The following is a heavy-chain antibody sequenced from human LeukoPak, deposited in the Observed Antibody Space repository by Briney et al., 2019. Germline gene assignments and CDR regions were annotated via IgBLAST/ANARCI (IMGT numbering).Heavy chain of an antibody. J-gene: IGHJ4*02. CDR1: GGSFSGYY. D-gene: IGHD4-17*01. Sequence: SETLSLTCAVYGGSFSGYYWSWIRQPPVKGLEWIGEINHSGSTNYNPSLKSRVTISVDTSKNQFSLKLSSVTAADTAVYYCALLYGDYGYYFDYWGQGTLVTVSS. CDR2: INHSGST. CDR3: ALLYGDYGYYFDY. V-gene: IGHV4-34*01.